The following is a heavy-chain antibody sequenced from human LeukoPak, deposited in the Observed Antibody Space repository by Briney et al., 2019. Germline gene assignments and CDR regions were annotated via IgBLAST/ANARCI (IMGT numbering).Heavy chain of an antibody. CDR2: FDPEDGET. J-gene: IGHJ4*02. Sequence: ASVKVSCKVSGYTLTELSMHWVRQAPGKGLEWMGGFDPEDGETIYAQKFQGRVTMIEDTSTDTAYMELSSLRSEDTAVYYCATATRYYGSGSYYMVDYWGQGTLVTVFS. CDR1: GYTLTELS. CDR3: ATATRYYGSGSYYMVDY. V-gene: IGHV1-24*01. D-gene: IGHD3-10*01.